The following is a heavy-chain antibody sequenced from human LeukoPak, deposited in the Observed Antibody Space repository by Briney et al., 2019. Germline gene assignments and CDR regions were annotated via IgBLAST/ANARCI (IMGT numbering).Heavy chain of an antibody. D-gene: IGHD3-22*01. V-gene: IGHV1-18*01. CDR1: GYTFTSYG. CDR2: ISAYNGNT. CDR3: ARDQGDPYYDSSGYPYFDY. Sequence: ASVTVSCKASGYTFTSYGISWVRQAPGQGLEWMGWISAYNGNTNYAQKLQGRVTMTTDTSTSTAYMELRSLRSDDTAVYYCARDQGDPYYDSSGYPYFDYWGQGTLVTVSS. J-gene: IGHJ4*02.